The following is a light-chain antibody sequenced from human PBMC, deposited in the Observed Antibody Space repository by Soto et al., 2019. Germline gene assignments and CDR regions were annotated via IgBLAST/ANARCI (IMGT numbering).Light chain of an antibody. CDR3: SSYTSNSPYVV. CDR2: DVS. V-gene: IGLV2-14*01. CDR1: SSDVGGYNY. Sequence: QSALTQPASVSGSPGQSITISCTGTSSDVGGYNYVSWYQQHPGKAPKLMIYDVSNRPSGVSNRFSGSKSGNTASLTISGLQAEDDADYYCSSYTSNSPYVVFGGGTKLTVL. J-gene: IGLJ2*01.